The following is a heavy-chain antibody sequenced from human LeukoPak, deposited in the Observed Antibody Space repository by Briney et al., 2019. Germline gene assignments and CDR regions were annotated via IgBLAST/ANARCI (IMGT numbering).Heavy chain of an antibody. J-gene: IGHJ3*02. V-gene: IGHV4-34*01. Sequence: SETLSLTCAVYGGSFSGYYWSWIRQPPGKGLEWIGEINHSGSTNYNPSLKSRVTISVDTSKNQFSLKLSSVTAADTAVYYCARDYYYDSSGYHSPNDGDDAFDIWGQGTMVTVSS. D-gene: IGHD3-22*01. CDR3: ARDYYYDSSGYHSPNDGDDAFDI. CDR1: GGSFSGYY. CDR2: INHSGST.